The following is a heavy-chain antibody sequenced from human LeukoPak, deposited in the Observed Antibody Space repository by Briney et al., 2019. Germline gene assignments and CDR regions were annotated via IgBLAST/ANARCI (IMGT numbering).Heavy chain of an antibody. V-gene: IGHV3-48*01. J-gene: IGHJ4*02. CDR3: VRSSRDGYNQPIGH. CDR2: ISRDSGIR. CDR1: GFIFSGDS. Sequence: PGGSLRLSCAASGFIFSGDSMNWVRQAPGKGLEWISYISRDSGIRYYADSVRGRFTISRDNAKDSLYLQMNSLRAEDSAVYYCVRSSRDGYNQPIGHWGQGTLVTVSS. D-gene: IGHD5-24*01.